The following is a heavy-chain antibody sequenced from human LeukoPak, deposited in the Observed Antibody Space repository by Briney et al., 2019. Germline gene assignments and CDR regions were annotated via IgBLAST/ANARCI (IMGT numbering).Heavy chain of an antibody. Sequence: GGSLRLSCAASGFTFSSYSMNWVRQAPGKGLEWVSYISSSRSTIYYADSVKGRFTISRDNAKNSLYLQMNSLRAEDTAVYYCAKDGNGGYVGRSSGKSPFDYWGQGTLVTVSS. CDR2: ISSSRSTI. CDR1: GFTFSSYS. J-gene: IGHJ4*02. CDR3: AKDGNGGYVGRSSGKSPFDY. D-gene: IGHD5-12*01. V-gene: IGHV3-48*01.